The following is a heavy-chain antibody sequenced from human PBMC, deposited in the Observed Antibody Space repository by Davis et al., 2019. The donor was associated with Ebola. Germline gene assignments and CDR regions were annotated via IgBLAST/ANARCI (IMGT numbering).Heavy chain of an antibody. Sequence: GGSLRLSCAASGFNFRSYGMHWVRQAPDKGLEWVTVIWYDGSRKYYGDSVKGRFTISRDNSNNLLYLQMNSLRAEDTAVYYCARAPYSGSYYADYWGQGTLVTVSS. D-gene: IGHD1-26*01. CDR2: IWYDGSRK. CDR1: GFNFRSYG. CDR3: ARAPYSGSYYADY. J-gene: IGHJ4*02. V-gene: IGHV3-33*01.